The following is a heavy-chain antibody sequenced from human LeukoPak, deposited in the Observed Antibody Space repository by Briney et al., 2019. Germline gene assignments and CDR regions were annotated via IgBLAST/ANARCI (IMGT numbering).Heavy chain of an antibody. CDR2: IYYSGST. V-gene: IGHV4-59*01. CDR3: ARASRDGYNLYYFDY. Sequence: SETLSLTCTVSGGSISSYYWSWIRQPPGKGLEWIGYIYYSGSTNYNPSLKSRVTISVDTSKNQFSLKLSSVTAADTAVYYCARASRDGYNLYYFDYWGPGTLVTVSS. D-gene: IGHD5-24*01. CDR1: GGSISSYY. J-gene: IGHJ4*02.